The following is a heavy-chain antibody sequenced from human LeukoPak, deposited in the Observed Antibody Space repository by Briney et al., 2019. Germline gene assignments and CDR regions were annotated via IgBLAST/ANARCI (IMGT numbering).Heavy chain of an antibody. CDR3: ARDIPVDSRSSVPKPVRDS. J-gene: IGHJ5*02. D-gene: IGHD6-6*01. V-gene: IGHV3-53*05. Sequence: GGSLRLSCAVSGFTVSNDYMSWARQAPGKGLEWVSVMYGGGESYYADSVRGRFTISRDNSKNTLYLQMTSLRAEDTAVYYCARDIPVDSRSSVPKPVRDSWGQGTLVTVSS. CDR2: MYGGGES. CDR1: GFTVSNDY.